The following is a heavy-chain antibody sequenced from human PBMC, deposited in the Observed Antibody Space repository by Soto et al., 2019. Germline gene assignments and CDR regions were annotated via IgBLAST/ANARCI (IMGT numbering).Heavy chain of an antibody. V-gene: IGHV4-61*01. CDR2: IYYSGPT. CDR1: GGSVSRDSNF. Sequence: SETLSLTCTVSGGSVSRDSNFWSWIRPPPGKGLEWIGYIYYSGPTRYNPSLESRVTISIDSSKNQVSLNLTSVTAADTAEYYCARGYSHYAHWGRGTLVTVSS. CDR3: ARGYSHYAH. J-gene: IGHJ4*02. D-gene: IGHD4-4*01.